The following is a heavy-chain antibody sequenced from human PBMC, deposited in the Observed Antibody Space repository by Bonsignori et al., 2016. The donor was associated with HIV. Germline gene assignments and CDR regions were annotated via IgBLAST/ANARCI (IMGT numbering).Heavy chain of an antibody. CDR3: ASSLGAAGPGGWVFDY. Sequence: WVRQAPGQGLEWMGGIIPILGIANYAQKFQGRVTITADESTSTAYMELSSLRSEDTAVYYCASSLGAAGPGGWVFDYWGQGTLVTVSS. CDR2: IIPILGIA. V-gene: IGHV1-69*10. J-gene: IGHJ4*02. D-gene: IGHD6-13*01.